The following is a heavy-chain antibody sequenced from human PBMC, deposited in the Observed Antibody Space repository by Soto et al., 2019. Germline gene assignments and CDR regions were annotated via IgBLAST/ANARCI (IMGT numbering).Heavy chain of an antibody. J-gene: IGHJ4*02. CDR3: ARVRAGKSPTVTFFDY. D-gene: IGHD4-17*01. CDR1: GGSLSSGGYS. CDR2: IYHSGST. V-gene: IGHV4-30-2*01. Sequence: PSETLSLTCAVSGGSLSSGGYSWSWIRQPPGKGLEWIGYIYHSGSTYYNPSLKSRVTISVDRSKNQFSLKLSSVTAADTAVYYCARVRAGKSPTVTFFDYWGQGTLVTVSS.